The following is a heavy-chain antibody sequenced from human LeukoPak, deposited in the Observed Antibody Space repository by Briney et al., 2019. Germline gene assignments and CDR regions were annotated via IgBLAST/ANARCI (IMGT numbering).Heavy chain of an antibody. Sequence: ASVKVSCKASGYTFTSYDINWVRQATGQGLEWMGWMNPNSGNTGYAQKFQGRVTMTRNTSISTAYMELSSLRPEDTAVYYCARLINGDSSGYPNWFDPWGQGTLVTVSS. V-gene: IGHV1-8*01. CDR2: MNPNSGNT. J-gene: IGHJ5*02. D-gene: IGHD3-22*01. CDR3: ARLINGDSSGYPNWFDP. CDR1: GYTFTSYD.